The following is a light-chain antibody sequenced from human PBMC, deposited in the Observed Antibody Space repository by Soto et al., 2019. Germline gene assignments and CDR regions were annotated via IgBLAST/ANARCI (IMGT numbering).Light chain of an antibody. CDR3: QERYNNPVA. Sequence: DIQMTQSPASLSASLEDRVTITCRASQTVRTYLNXXQQKPGEAPKLLIYAASNLQSGVPSRLSGSGSGTDLTLTITSLRPQDFATYWCQERYNNPVAFAQGTRLDIK. V-gene: IGKV1-39*01. CDR2: AAS. CDR1: QTVRTY. J-gene: IGKJ5*01.